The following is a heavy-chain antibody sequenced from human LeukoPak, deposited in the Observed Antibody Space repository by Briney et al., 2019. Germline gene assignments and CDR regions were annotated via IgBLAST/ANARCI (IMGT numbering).Heavy chain of an antibody. CDR2: INHSGST. CDR1: GGSINTYY. J-gene: IGHJ4*02. V-gene: IGHV4-34*01. Sequence: PSETLSLTCTVSGGSINTYYWSWIRQPPGKGLEWIGEINHSGSTNYNPSLKSRVTISVDTSKNQFSLKLSSVTAADTAVYYCARGPPYIVVVTPIGFFHYWGQGTLVTVSS. D-gene: IGHD2-21*02. CDR3: ARGPPYIVVVTPIGFFHY.